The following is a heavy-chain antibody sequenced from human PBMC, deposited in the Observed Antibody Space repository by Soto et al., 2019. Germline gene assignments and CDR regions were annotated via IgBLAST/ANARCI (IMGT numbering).Heavy chain of an antibody. Sequence: SETLSLTCTVSSGSISSYYWSWIRQPPGKGLEWIGYIYYSGSTIYNPSLKSRVTISVDTSKNQFSLRLSSVTAADTAVYYCARQQNYGDYAFEYWGQGTLVTVSS. V-gene: IGHV4-59*01. J-gene: IGHJ4*02. D-gene: IGHD4-17*01. CDR3: ARQQNYGDYAFEY. CDR2: IYYSGST. CDR1: SGSISSYY.